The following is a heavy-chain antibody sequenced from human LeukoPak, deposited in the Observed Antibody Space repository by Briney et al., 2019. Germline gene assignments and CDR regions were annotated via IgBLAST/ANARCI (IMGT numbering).Heavy chain of an antibody. J-gene: IGHJ2*01. V-gene: IGHV4-59*01. CDR3: ARRLPPPWCFDL. CDR1: GGSISSYY. CDR2: IYYSGST. Sequence: SETLSLTCTVSGGSISSYYWSWIRRPLGKGLEWIGYIYYSGSTNYNPSLKSRVTISIDTSKNQFSLKLSSVTAADTAVYYCARRLPPPWCFDLWGRGTLVTVSS.